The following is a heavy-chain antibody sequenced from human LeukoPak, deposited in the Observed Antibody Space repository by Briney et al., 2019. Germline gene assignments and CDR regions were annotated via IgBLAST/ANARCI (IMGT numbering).Heavy chain of an antibody. D-gene: IGHD3-22*01. Sequence: SETLSLTCAVYVGSFSGYYWSWIRQPPGKGLEWIGEINDSGSTNSNPSLKSRVTLSVDTSKNQISLKLTSVTAADTAVYYCARRSLRVVYYDSSGQKFDPWGQGTLVTVSS. J-gene: IGHJ5*02. V-gene: IGHV4-34*01. CDR1: VGSFSGYY. CDR3: ARRSLRVVYYDSSGQKFDP. CDR2: INDSGST.